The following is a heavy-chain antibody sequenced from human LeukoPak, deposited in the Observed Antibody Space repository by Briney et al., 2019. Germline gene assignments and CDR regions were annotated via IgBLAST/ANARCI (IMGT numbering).Heavy chain of an antibody. CDR3: ARGGDYVGVAARIDL. CDR1: GFTVSSNY. V-gene: IGHV3-11*01. Sequence: GGSLRLSCSASGFTVSSNYMSWVRQTPGKGLEWISYITTRANIIYHVDAVQGRFTVSADTAKNSLYLQMNNLRAEDTALYFCARGGDYVGVAARIDLWGQGTLVTVSS. CDR2: ITTRANII. J-gene: IGHJ5*02. D-gene: IGHD4-23*01.